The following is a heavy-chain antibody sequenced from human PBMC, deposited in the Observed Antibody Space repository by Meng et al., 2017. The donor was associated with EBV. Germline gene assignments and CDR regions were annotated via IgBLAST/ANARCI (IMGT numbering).Heavy chain of an antibody. D-gene: IGHD2-2*01. Sequence: RGGSVGGLVLPGGSCKPSGAASGFPFSGSAMHWVRQASGKGLEWVGRIRSKAKSYATAYAASVKGRFTISRDDSKNTAYLQMNSLKTEDTAVYYCTRMSSPLDYWGQGTLVTVSS. CDR3: TRMSSPLDY. CDR2: IRSKAKSYAT. V-gene: IGHV3-73*02. J-gene: IGHJ4*02. CDR1: GFPFSGSA.